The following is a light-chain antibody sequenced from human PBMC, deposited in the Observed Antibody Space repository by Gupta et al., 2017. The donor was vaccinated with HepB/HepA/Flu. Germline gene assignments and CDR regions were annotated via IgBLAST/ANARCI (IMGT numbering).Light chain of an antibody. CDR1: SFNIGNNA. CDR2: SNN. CDR3: AAWDDSLNGNYV. V-gene: IGLV1-44*01. Sequence: QSVLTQPPSASGTPGPRVPISCSGSSFNIGNNAVNWYQQRPGTAPKLLIYSNNQRHSGVPDRFSGSKSGTSASLAISGLQSEDEADYYCAAWDDSLNGNYVFGTGTKVTVL. J-gene: IGLJ1*01.